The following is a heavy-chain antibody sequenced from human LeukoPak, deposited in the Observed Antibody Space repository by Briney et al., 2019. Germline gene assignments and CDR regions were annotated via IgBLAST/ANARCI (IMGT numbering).Heavy chain of an antibody. CDR2: ISYSGST. J-gene: IGHJ4*02. CDR3: AGQGGRSGYNDLLLPVDY. D-gene: IGHD3-3*01. CDR1: GGSISSNY. V-gene: IGHV4-59*08. Sequence: PSETLSLTCTVSGGSISSNYWSWIRQPPGKGLEWIGYISYSGSTNYNPSLKNRVTISVDPSKNHFSLRLSSVTAADTAVYYCAGQGGRSGYNDLLLPVDYWGQGSLVTVSS.